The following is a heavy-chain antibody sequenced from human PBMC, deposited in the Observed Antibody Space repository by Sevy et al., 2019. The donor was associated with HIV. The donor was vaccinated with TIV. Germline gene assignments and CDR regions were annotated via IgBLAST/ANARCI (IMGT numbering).Heavy chain of an antibody. V-gene: IGHV3-48*02. J-gene: IGHJ3*02. CDR2: IKSSSTTI. Sequence: GGSLRLPCTASGFTFSSYSMNWVRQAPGKGLEWVSYIKSSSTTIYYADSVKGRFTISRDNAKNSLYLQMNSLRDEDTAVYYCARDVVGAALDAFDIWGQGTMVTVSS. CDR1: GFTFSSYS. D-gene: IGHD1-26*01. CDR3: ARDVVGAALDAFDI.